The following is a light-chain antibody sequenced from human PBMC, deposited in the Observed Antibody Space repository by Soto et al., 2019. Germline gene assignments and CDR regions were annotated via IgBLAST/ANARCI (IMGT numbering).Light chain of an antibody. V-gene: IGKV1-5*03. CDR3: QQYNSFRS. CDR1: QSISTW. J-gene: IGKJ1*01. Sequence: DIQMTQSPSTLSASVGGRVAITCRASQSISTWLAWYQQKPGKVPKLLIHKASSLESGIPSRFSGSGSGTEFTLTISSLQPDDFATYFCQQYNSFRSFGQGTKVE. CDR2: KAS.